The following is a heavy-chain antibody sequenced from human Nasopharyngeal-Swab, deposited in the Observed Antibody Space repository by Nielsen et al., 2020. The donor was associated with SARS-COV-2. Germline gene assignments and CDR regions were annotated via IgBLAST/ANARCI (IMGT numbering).Heavy chain of an antibody. Sequence: GGSLRLSCAASGFSFSTYWMDWVRQAPGKGPEWVSRIDNDGRRTFYADLVKGRFTISRDNTKNTLYLQMNSLSAEDTALYYCVKYGSDWGQGTLVTVSS. CDR1: GFSFSTYW. V-gene: IGHV3-74*01. J-gene: IGHJ4*02. CDR3: VKYGSD. D-gene: IGHD6-19*01. CDR2: IDNDGRRT.